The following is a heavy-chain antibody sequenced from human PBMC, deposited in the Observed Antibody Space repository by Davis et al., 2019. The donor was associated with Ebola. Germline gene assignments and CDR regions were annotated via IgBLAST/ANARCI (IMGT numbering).Heavy chain of an antibody. Sequence: PGGSLRLSCVASGFTFSRYAMSWVRQAPGQGLEWVSAFTNIETTHYAGSVRGRFTISRDNSKNTLYLQMNSLRAEGTAIYYCVKSPPYCGGDCYSTFEYWGQGTLVTVSS. J-gene: IGHJ4*02. CDR3: VKSPPYCGGDCYSTFEY. V-gene: IGHV3-23*01. D-gene: IGHD2-21*01. CDR1: GFTFSRYA. CDR2: FTNIETT.